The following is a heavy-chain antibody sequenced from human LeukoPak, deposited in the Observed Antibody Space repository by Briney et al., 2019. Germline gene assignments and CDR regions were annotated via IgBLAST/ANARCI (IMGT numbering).Heavy chain of an antibody. CDR2: ISGSGGST. Sequence: PGGSLRLSCAASRFTFSSYVMSWVRQAPGRGLEWVSAISGSGGSTYHADSVKGRFTISRDNSKNTLYLQMNSLRAEDTAVYFCARCMAQGGLYSSDYWGQGTLVTVSS. D-gene: IGHD2-8*01. CDR3: ARCMAQGGLYSSDY. CDR1: RFTFSSYV. J-gene: IGHJ4*02. V-gene: IGHV3-23*01.